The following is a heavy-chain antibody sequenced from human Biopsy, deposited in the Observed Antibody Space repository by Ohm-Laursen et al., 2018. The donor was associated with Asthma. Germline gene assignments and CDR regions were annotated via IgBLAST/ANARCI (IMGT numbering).Heavy chain of an antibody. CDR3: ARWGSFGFDY. D-gene: IGHD7-27*01. V-gene: IGHV4-31*03. CDR2: IYYSGST. CDR1: GGSISSGGYY. Sequence: SQTLSLTCTVSGGSISSGGYYWSWIRQHPGKGLERIGYIYYSGSTYYNPSLKSRVTISVDASKNQFSLNLSSVTAADTAVYYCARWGSFGFDYWGQGTLVTVSS. J-gene: IGHJ4*02.